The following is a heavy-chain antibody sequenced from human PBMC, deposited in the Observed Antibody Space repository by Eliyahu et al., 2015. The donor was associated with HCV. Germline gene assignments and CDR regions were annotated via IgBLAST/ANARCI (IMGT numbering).Heavy chain of an antibody. V-gene: IGHV2-5*01. Sequence: QITLKESGPTLVKPTQTLXLTCXFSGFSLSTXGVGVGWIRQPPGKALEWLALIYWNDDKRYSPSLKSRLTITKDTSKNQVVLTMTNMDPVDTATYYCAHLPASGYDGPVFDYWGQGTLVTVSS. CDR3: AHLPASGYDGPVFDY. J-gene: IGHJ4*02. CDR1: GFSLSTXGVG. CDR2: IYWNDDK. D-gene: IGHD5-12*01.